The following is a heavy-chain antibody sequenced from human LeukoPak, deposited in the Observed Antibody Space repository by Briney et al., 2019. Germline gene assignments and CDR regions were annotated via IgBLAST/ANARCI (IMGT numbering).Heavy chain of an antibody. D-gene: IGHD3-3*01. Sequence: PPGGSLRLSCAASGFTFSSYSMNWVRQAPGKGLEWVSYISSSSSTIYYADSVKGRFTISRDNAKNSLYLQMNSLRAEDTAVYYCARDVLRFLEPGHLWYFDLWGRGTLVTVSS. CDR3: ARDVLRFLEPGHLWYFDL. CDR2: ISSSSSTI. J-gene: IGHJ2*01. CDR1: GFTFSSYS. V-gene: IGHV3-48*01.